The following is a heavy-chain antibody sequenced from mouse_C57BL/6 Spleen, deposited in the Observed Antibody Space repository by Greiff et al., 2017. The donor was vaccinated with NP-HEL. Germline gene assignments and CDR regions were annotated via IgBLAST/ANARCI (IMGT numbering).Heavy chain of an antibody. D-gene: IGHD1-1*01. CDR2: IRNKANGYTT. J-gene: IGHJ1*03. V-gene: IGHV7-3*01. CDR3: AKIWGKLNYGSSYGYVDV. Sequence: EVQLVESGGGLVQPGGSLSLSCAASGFTFTDYYMSWVRQPPGKALEWLGFIRNKANGYTTEYSASVKGRFTISRDNSQSILYLQMNALRAEDSATYYCAKIWGKLNYGSSYGYVDVWGTGTTVTVSS. CDR1: GFTFTDYY.